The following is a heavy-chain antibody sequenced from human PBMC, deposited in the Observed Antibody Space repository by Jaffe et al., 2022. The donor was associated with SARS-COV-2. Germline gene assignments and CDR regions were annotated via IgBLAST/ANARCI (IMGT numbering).Heavy chain of an antibody. Sequence: QVQLVQSGAEVKKPGSSVKVSCKASGGTFSSYTISWVRQAPGQGLEWMGRIIPILGIANYAQKFQGRVTITADKSTSTAYMELSSLRSEDTAVYYCARDFWLGYDYVWGSYRSSAFDIWGQGTMVTVSS. CDR1: GGTFSSYT. J-gene: IGHJ3*02. CDR2: IIPILGIA. V-gene: IGHV1-69*08. D-gene: IGHD3-16*02. CDR3: ARDFWLGYDYVWGSYRSSAFDI.